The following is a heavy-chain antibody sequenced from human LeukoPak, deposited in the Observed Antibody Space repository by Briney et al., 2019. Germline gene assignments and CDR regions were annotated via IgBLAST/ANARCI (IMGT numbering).Heavy chain of an antibody. CDR2: ISGSGGST. V-gene: IGHV3-23*01. CDR1: GFTFSSFA. J-gene: IGHJ4*02. Sequence: GGSLRLSCAASGFTFSSFAMSWVRQAPGKGLEWVSTISGSGGSTYYADSVKGRFTISRDNSRNTLYLQMNSLRAEDTAVYYCAKDKSDSSGYYYDYWGQGTLVTVSS. D-gene: IGHD3-22*01. CDR3: AKDKSDSSGYYYDY.